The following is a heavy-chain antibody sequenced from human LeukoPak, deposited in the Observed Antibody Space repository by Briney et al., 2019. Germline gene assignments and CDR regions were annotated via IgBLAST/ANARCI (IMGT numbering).Heavy chain of an antibody. CDR2: TSGSGGST. D-gene: IGHD3-3*01. CDR3: AKEVSSLDYDFWSGYYRSYYYYYMDV. V-gene: IGHV3-23*01. Sequence: QPGGSLRLSCAASGFTFSSYAMSWVRQAPGKGLEWVSATSGSGGSTYYADSVKGRFTISRDNSKNTLYLQMNSLRAEDTAVYYCAKEVSSLDYDFWSGYYRSYYYYYMDVWGKGTTVTVSS. J-gene: IGHJ6*03. CDR1: GFTFSSYA.